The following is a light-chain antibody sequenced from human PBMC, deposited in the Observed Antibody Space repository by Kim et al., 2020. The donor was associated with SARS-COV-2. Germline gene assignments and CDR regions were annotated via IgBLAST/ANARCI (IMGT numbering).Light chain of an antibody. Sequence: QRVTTSCTGGSSNVGAAQDVLWYHQLPGTAPTLLIYGNNIRPSGVPARFSGSKSGTSASLAITGLQGEDEADYYCQSYDSSLSGWVFGGGTQLTVL. CDR1: SSNVGAAQD. CDR2: GNN. J-gene: IGLJ3*02. V-gene: IGLV1-40*01. CDR3: QSYDSSLSGWV.